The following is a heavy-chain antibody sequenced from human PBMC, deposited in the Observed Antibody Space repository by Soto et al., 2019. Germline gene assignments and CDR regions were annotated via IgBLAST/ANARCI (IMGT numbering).Heavy chain of an antibody. CDR2: IYYSGST. V-gene: IGHV4-39*02. CDR1: GGSISSSSYY. CDR3: ARDGYLLPQPFDY. D-gene: IGHD2-2*03. J-gene: IGHJ4*02. Sequence: PSETLSLTCTVSGGSISSSSYYWGWIRQPPGKGLEWIGSIYYSGSTYYNPSLKSRVTISVDTSKNQFSLKLSSVTAADTAVYYCARDGYLLPQPFDYWGQGTLVTVSS.